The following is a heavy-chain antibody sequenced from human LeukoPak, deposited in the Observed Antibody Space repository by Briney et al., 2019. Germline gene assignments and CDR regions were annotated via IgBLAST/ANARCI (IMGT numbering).Heavy chain of an antibody. CDR2: IYTSGNP. V-gene: IGHV4-4*07. J-gene: IGHJ3*02. Sequence: SETLSLTCTVSGGSISSYYWSWNRQPAGKGLEWIGRIYTSGNPNYNPSLKSRVTMSVDTSKNQFSLKLSSVTAADTAVYYCARGIAVAGTAFDIWGQGTMVTVSS. D-gene: IGHD6-19*01. CDR3: ARGIAVAGTAFDI. CDR1: GGSISSYY.